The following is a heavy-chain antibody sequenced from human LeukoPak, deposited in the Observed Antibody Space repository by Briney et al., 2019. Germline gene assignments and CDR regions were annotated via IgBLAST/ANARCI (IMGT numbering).Heavy chain of an antibody. D-gene: IGHD5-24*01. J-gene: IGHJ3*02. CDR2: IVVGSGNT. V-gene: IGHV1-58*02. CDR3: AALGVEMATHHPPGDAFAI. Sequence: SVKVSCQASRFTSTSSAIRWVRQARGQRLEWIGWIVVGSGNTNYAQKFQERVTITRDMSTSTAYMELSSLRSEDTAVYYCAALGVEMATHHPPGDAFAIWGQGTMVTVSS. CDR1: RFTSTSSA.